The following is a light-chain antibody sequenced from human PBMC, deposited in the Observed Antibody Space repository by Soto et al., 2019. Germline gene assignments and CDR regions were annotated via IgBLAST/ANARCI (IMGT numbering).Light chain of an antibody. V-gene: IGKV3-20*01. CDR1: QSVSSSY. Sequence: EIVLTQSPGTLSLSPGERATLSCRASQSVSSSYLAWYQQKPGQAPRLLMYGASGRATGIPARFSGSGSGTDFTLTISRLEPEDFAVYYCQQYGSSPPVTFGQGTRLEIK. CDR3: QQYGSSPPVT. J-gene: IGKJ5*01. CDR2: GAS.